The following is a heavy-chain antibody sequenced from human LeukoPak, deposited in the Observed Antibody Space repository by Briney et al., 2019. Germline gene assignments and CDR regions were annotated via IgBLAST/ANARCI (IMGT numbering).Heavy chain of an antibody. Sequence: ASVKLSCKASGGTFSSYAISWVRQAPGQGLELMGGIIPIFGTANYAQKFQGRDTITADKSTSTAYMELSSLRSEDTAVYYCARELNVAVLPYYYYYMDVWGKGTTVTISS. J-gene: IGHJ6*03. CDR3: ARELNVAVLPYYYYYMDV. D-gene: IGHD3-10*01. V-gene: IGHV1-69*06. CDR1: GGTFSSYA. CDR2: IIPIFGTA.